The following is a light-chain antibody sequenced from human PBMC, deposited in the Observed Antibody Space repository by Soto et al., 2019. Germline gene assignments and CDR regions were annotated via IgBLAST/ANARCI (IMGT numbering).Light chain of an antibody. Sequence: TQMTQSPSSLSASVGDRVTITCQASQDISNYLAWYQQKPGKAPKLLIYAASTLQSGVPSRFSGSGSGTDFTLTISCLQSEDFATYYCQQYYSYPRITFGGGTKVDIK. CDR1: QDISNY. J-gene: IGKJ4*01. CDR2: AAS. CDR3: QQYYSYPRIT. V-gene: IGKV1-8*01.